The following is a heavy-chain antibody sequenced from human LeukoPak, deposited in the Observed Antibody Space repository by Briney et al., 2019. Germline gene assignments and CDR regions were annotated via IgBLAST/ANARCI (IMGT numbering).Heavy chain of an antibody. CDR1: GYTFTGYY. Sequence: ASVKVSCKASGYTFTGYYMHWVRQAPGQGLEWMGWINPNSGGTNYAQKFQGRVTMTRDTSISTAYMVLSRLRSDDTAVYYCAKAKALVARGYCSGGSCYFDYWGQGTLVTVSS. J-gene: IGHJ4*02. CDR3: AKAKALVARGYCSGGSCYFDY. D-gene: IGHD2-15*01. V-gene: IGHV1-2*02. CDR2: INPNSGGT.